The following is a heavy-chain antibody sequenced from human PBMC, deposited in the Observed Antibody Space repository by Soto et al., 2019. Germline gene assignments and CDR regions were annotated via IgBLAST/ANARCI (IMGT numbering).Heavy chain of an antibody. CDR1: GFTFSSYG. CDR2: IWYDGSNK. CDR3: AREDQLGDYYGMDV. V-gene: IGHV3-33*01. Sequence: QVQLVESGGGVVQPGRSLRLSCAASGFTFSSYGMHWVRQAPGKGLEWVAVIWYDGSNKYYADSVKDRFTISRDNSKNTLYLQMNSLRAEDTAVYYCAREDQLGDYYGMDVWGQGTTVTVSS. J-gene: IGHJ6*02. D-gene: IGHD3-16*01.